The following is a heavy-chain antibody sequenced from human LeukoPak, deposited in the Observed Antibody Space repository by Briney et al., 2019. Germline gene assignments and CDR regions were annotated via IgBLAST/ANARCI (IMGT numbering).Heavy chain of an antibody. D-gene: IGHD2-2*01. CDR3: ARDSASCRGCAFDM. J-gene: IGHJ3*02. Sequence: GGSLRLSCAASGFTFSSYWMSWVRQAPGKGLEWVANIKHDGNEKYSVDSVRGRVTISRDNAMNFLHLQLNSLRADDTAVYYCARDSASCRGCAFDMWGQGTMVIVSS. CDR1: GFTFSSYW. V-gene: IGHV3-7*01. CDR2: IKHDGNEK.